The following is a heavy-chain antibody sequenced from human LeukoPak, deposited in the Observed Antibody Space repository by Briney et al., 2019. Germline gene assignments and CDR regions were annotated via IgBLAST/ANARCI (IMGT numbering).Heavy chain of an antibody. Sequence: GAAVNVSCKASGYTFTSYGISWVRQAPGQGLEWMGWISAYNGNTNYAQKLQGRVTMTTDTSTSTAYMELRSLRSDDTAVYYCARAGSWYWEYYFDYWGQGTLVTVSS. CDR2: ISAYNGNT. CDR1: GYTFTSYG. D-gene: IGHD6-13*01. CDR3: ARAGSWYWEYYFDY. V-gene: IGHV1-18*01. J-gene: IGHJ4*02.